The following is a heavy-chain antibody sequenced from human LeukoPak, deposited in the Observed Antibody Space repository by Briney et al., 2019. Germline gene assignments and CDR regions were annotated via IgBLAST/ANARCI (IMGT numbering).Heavy chain of an antibody. D-gene: IGHD3-3*01. CDR1: GYSISGGYY. CDR2: IYHSGTT. CDR3: AREERDYDFWSGHLGFDY. Sequence: SETLSLTCTVSGYSISGGYYWGWSRQPPGRGLGGIASIYHSGTTNYNPSLKSRVTISIDTSKNQISLKLRSVTASDTAVYYCAREERDYDFWSGHLGFDYWGQGTLVTVSS. V-gene: IGHV4-38-2*02. J-gene: IGHJ4*02.